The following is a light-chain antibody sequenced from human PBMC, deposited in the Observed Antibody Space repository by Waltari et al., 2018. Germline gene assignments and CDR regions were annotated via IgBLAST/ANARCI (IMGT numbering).Light chain of an antibody. CDR3: QQYGSSPRT. Sequence: EIVLTQSPGTLSLSPGERATLSCRASQSIYSTYLAWYQRKPGQAPRLLIYRASNRATGVPDRFSGSGSGTDFTLTISRLEPEDFAVFYCQQYGSSPRTFGQGTTVEIK. J-gene: IGKJ1*01. CDR1: QSIYSTY. CDR2: RAS. V-gene: IGKV3-20*01.